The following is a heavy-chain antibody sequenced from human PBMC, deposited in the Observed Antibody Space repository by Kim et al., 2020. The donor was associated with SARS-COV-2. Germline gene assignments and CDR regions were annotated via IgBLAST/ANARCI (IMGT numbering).Heavy chain of an antibody. D-gene: IGHD6-13*01. J-gene: IGHJ6*02. V-gene: IGHV3-30*02. CDR3: AKDSSIAAAGTPLFYYYGMDV. Sequence: FTISRDNSKNTLYLQMNSLRAEDTAVYYCAKDSSIAAAGTPLFYYYGMDVWGQGTTVTVSS.